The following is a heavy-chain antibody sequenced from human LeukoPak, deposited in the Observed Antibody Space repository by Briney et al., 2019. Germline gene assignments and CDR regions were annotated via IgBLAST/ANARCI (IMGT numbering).Heavy chain of an antibody. CDR3: ARVPGPLYCSSTSCYSFDY. CDR2: IYYSGST. CDR1: GGSISSYY. V-gene: IGHV4-59*01. Sequence: SETLSLTCTVSGGSISSYYWSWIRQPPGKGLDWIGYIYYSGSTNYNPSLKSRVTISVDTSKNQFSLKLSSVTAADTAVYYCARVPGPLYCSSTSCYSFDYWGQGTLVTVSS. J-gene: IGHJ4*02. D-gene: IGHD2-2*02.